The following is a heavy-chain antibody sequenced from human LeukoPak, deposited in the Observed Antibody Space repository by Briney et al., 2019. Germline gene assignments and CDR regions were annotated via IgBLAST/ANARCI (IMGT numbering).Heavy chain of an antibody. CDR2: ISSSSSYT. J-gene: IGHJ4*02. CDR1: GFTFSDYY. V-gene: IGHV3-11*06. Sequence: GGSLRLSCAASGFTFSDYYMSWIRQAPGKGLEWVSYISSSSSYTNCADSVKGRFTISRDNAKNSLYLQMNSLRAEDTAVYYCARLYCSSTSCYWSYFDYWGQGTLVTVSS. D-gene: IGHD2-2*01. CDR3: ARLYCSSTSCYWSYFDY.